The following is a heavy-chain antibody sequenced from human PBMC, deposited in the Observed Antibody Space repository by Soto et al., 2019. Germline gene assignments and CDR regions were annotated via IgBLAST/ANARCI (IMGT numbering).Heavy chain of an antibody. D-gene: IGHD6-13*01. CDR3: APKQLLPFYYALDV. CDR1: GGSISGYY. Sequence: XATLSLTCTVSGGSISGYYWSWIRQSPGKGLEYIGYIYYRVSTNYNPSLKSRVTMSVDTSRNQFSLKVNSVTAADTAVYYCAPKQLLPFYYALDVWGQGTTVTVSS. V-gene: IGHV4-59*01. CDR2: IYYRVST. J-gene: IGHJ6*02.